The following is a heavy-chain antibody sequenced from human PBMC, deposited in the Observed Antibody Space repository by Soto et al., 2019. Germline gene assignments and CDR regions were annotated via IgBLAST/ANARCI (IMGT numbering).Heavy chain of an antibody. J-gene: IGHJ1*01. V-gene: IGHV1-18*01. D-gene: IGHD3-10*01. CDR1: GFSFTTYD. Sequence: QSRLVQSGPEVRKPGASVKVSCKTSGFSFTTYDIIWLRQAPGQGPEWLGWVSGYDGNTNYAQKIQDRVVMTIDKSTNKAYLEMRTLRSDDTAVYYCARVGEGWMDPCEFLPHWGQGTLVTVSS. CDR2: VSGYDGNT. CDR3: ARVGEGWMDPCEFLPH.